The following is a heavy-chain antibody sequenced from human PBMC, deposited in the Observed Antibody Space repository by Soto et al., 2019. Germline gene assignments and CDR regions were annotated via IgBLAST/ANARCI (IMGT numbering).Heavy chain of an antibody. CDR1: GDSIPNYY. Sequence: SETLFLQCTVSGDSIPNYYWRWIREPPGKGLKWIGYNYYSGTTKYNPSQKNRDTKTVYTPKNPNYMKLNSVTAADTAVYYCARDVRSGYINWFDPWGQGTLVTVSS. CDR2: NYYSGTT. CDR3: ARDVRSGYINWFDP. V-gene: IGHV4-59*01. J-gene: IGHJ5*02. D-gene: IGHD3-22*01.